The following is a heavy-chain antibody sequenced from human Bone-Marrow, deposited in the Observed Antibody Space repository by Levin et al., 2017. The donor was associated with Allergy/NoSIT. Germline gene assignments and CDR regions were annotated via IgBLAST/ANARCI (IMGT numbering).Heavy chain of an antibody. Sequence: PGGSLRLSCAASGFTFSSYWMSWVRQAPGKGLEWVANIKQDGSEKYYVDSVKGRLTISRDNAKNSLYLQMNSLRAEDTAVYYCARDGGVVLMVYAPNDAFDIWGQGTMVTVSS. J-gene: IGHJ3*02. CDR3: ARDGGVVLMVYAPNDAFDI. D-gene: IGHD2-8*01. V-gene: IGHV3-7*01. CDR2: IKQDGSEK. CDR1: GFTFSSYW.